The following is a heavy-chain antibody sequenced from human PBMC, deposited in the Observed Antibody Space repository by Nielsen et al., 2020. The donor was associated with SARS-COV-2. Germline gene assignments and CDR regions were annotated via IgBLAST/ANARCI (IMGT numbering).Heavy chain of an antibody. V-gene: IGHV3-23*03. D-gene: IGHD2-2*01. CDR1: GFTFSSYA. J-gene: IGHJ6*02. Sequence: GGSLRLSCAASGFTFSSYAMSWVRQAPGKGLEWVSVIYSGGSSTYYADSVKGRFTISRDNSKNTLYLQMNSLRAEDTAVYYCAKTPGYCSSTSCYYYYGMDVWGQGATVTVSS. CDR2: IYSGGSST. CDR3: AKTPGYCSSTSCYYYYGMDV.